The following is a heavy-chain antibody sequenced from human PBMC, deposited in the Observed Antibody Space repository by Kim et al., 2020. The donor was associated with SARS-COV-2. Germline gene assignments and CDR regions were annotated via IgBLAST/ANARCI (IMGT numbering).Heavy chain of an antibody. V-gene: IGHV3-23*01. D-gene: IGHD3-16*02. Sequence: GGSLRLSCVASGFTFSIYAMSWVRQAPGKGLEWVSAIRDSGDTTYYTDSVKGRFTISRDNSKNTLYLQINSLRAEDTAVYYCAKPYGAFIAADVFDIWGQGTMVTVSS. CDR3: AKPYGAFIAADVFDI. J-gene: IGHJ3*02. CDR2: IRDSGDTT. CDR1: GFTFSIYA.